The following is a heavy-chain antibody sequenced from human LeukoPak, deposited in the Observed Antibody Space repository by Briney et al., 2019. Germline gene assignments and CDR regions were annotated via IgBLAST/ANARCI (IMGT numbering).Heavy chain of an antibody. CDR2: ISAYNGNT. CDR3: ARTPNLWFGGIILSWFDP. V-gene: IGHV1-18*01. CDR1: GYTFTSYG. Sequence: ASVKVSCKASGYTFTSYGISWVRQAPGQGLEWMGWISAYNGNTNYAQKLQGRVTMTTDTSTSTAYMELRSLRSDDTAVYYCARTPNLWFGGIILSWFDPWGQGTLVTVSS. J-gene: IGHJ5*02. D-gene: IGHD3-10*01.